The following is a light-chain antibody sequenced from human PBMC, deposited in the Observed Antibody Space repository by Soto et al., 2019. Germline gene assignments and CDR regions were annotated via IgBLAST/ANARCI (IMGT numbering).Light chain of an antibody. CDR2: KAS. CDR1: QTISSW. J-gene: IGKJ1*01. Sequence: DIQMTQSPSTLSGSVGDRVTITCRASQTISSWLAWYQQKPGKAPKLLIYKASTLKSGVPSRFSGSGSGTDFTLTISSLQPEDVATYYCQKYNGALWTFGQGTKVEIK. V-gene: IGKV1-5*03. CDR3: QKYNGALWT.